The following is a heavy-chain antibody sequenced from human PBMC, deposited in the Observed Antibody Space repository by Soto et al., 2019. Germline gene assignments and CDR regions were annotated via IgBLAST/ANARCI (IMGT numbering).Heavy chain of an antibody. V-gene: IGHV1-69*06. J-gene: IGHJ6*02. CDR1: GDTLSSYG. CDR3: ARRVVVKGMDV. CDR2: IIPLFGTA. D-gene: IGHD2-15*01. Sequence: SVKVSCKASGDTLSSYGINWVRQAPGQGLEWMGGIIPLFGTANYAQKFQGRVIITVDNSRSTVYMELTSLSFEDTAVYYCARRVVVKGMDVWGQGTTVTVSS.